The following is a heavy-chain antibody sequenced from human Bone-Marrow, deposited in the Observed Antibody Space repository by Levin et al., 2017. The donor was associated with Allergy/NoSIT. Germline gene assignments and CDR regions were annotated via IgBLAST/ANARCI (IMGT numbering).Heavy chain of an antibody. D-gene: IGHD6-6*01. V-gene: IGHV1-2*04. Sequence: ASVKVSCKASGYTFTGYYMHWVRQAPGQGLEWMGWINPNSGGTNYAQKFQGWVTMTRDTSISTAYMELSRLRSDDTAVYYCARAARRFLNWFDPWGQGTLVTVSS. CDR2: INPNSGGT. J-gene: IGHJ5*02. CDR1: GYTFTGYY. CDR3: ARAARRFLNWFDP.